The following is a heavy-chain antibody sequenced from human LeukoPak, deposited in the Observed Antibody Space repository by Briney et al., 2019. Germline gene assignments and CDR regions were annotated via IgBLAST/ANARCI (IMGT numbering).Heavy chain of an antibody. CDR1: GGSISSSSYY. CDR3: ASSIVATNWFDP. CDR2: IYYSGST. J-gene: IGHJ5*02. D-gene: IGHD5-12*01. V-gene: IGHV4-39*07. Sequence: SETLSLTCTVSGGSISSSSYYWGWIRQPPGKRLEWIGSIYYSGSTYYNPSLKSRVTISVDTSKNQFSLKLSSVTAADTAVYYCASSIVATNWFDPWGQGTLVTVSS.